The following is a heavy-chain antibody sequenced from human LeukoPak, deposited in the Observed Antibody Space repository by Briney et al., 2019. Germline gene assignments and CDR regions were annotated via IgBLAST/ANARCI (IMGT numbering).Heavy chain of an antibody. Sequence: GGSLRLSCAASGFTFSSYAMSWVRQAPGKGLDWVSAISGSGDSTYYADSVKGRFTISRDNSKNTLYLQMNRLRAEDTAIYYCAKDSRSSGWYDWFDPWGQGTLVTVSS. V-gene: IGHV3-23*01. J-gene: IGHJ5*02. CDR1: GFTFSSYA. CDR2: ISGSGDST. CDR3: AKDSRSSGWYDWFDP. D-gene: IGHD6-19*01.